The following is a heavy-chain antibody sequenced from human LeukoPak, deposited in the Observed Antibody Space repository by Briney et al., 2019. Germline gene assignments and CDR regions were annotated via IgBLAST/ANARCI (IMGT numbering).Heavy chain of an antibody. J-gene: IGHJ6*03. V-gene: IGHV4-59*01. Sequence: SETLSLTCTVSGGSISSYYWSWIRQPPGRGLEWIGYIYYSGSTNYNPSLKSRVTISVDTSKNQFSLKLSSVTAADTAVYYCARVFPYYYYMDVWGKGTTVTIPS. CDR3: ARVFPYYYYMDV. D-gene: IGHD3-10*02. CDR1: GGSISSYY. CDR2: IYYSGST.